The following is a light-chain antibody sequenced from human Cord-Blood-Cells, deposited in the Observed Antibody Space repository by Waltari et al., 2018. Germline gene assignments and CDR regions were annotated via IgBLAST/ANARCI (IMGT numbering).Light chain of an antibody. Sequence: QSALTQPASVSGSPGQSITISCTGTSSDVGGYNYVSWCQPHPGKAPKLMIYEVSNRPSGVSTRFSGSKSGNTASLTISGLQAEDEADYYCSSYTSSSTYVFGTGTKVTVL. CDR1: SSDVGGYNY. CDR3: SSYTSSSTYV. CDR2: EVS. J-gene: IGLJ1*01. V-gene: IGLV2-14*01.